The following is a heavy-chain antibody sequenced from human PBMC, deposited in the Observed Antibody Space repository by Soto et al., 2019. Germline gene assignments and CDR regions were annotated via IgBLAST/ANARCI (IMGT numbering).Heavy chain of an antibody. CDR3: ARFYMVRGVMSAFDI. CDR2: IYYLGST. V-gene: IGHV4-31*03. J-gene: IGHJ3*02. CDR1: GGPISSGGYY. Sequence: QVQLQESGPVLVKPSQTLSLACTVSGGPISSGGYYWSWIRQHPGKGLEWIGYIYYLGSTYYNPSLKSRVTISVDTSKKQFSLKLSSVTAADTAVYYCARFYMVRGVMSAFDIWGQGTMVTVSS. D-gene: IGHD3-10*01.